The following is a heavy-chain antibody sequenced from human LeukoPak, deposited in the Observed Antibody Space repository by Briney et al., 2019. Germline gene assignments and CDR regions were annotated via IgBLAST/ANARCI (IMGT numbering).Heavy chain of an antibody. V-gene: IGHV1-18*01. Sequence: GASVKVSCKASGYTFTSYGISWVRQAPGQGLEWMGWISAYNGNTNYAQKFQGRVTITRDTSASTAYMELSSLRSEDTAVYYCAGGDMITFGGVIPTGYFDLWGRGTLVTVSS. CDR1: GYTFTSYG. D-gene: IGHD3-16*02. J-gene: IGHJ2*01. CDR3: AGGDMITFGGVIPTGYFDL. CDR2: ISAYNGNT.